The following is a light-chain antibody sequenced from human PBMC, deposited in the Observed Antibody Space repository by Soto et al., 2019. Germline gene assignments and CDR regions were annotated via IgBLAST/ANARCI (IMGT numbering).Light chain of an antibody. CDR2: TAS. J-gene: IGKJ2*01. V-gene: IGKV1-5*03. Sequence: DIQMTQSPSTLSASVGDRVTITCRASQSISSWLAWYQRKPGEAPKLLIYTASSLQSGVPSRFSGSGSGTEFTLTISSLQPDDFATYYCQRYNTYPYTFGQGTKLEIK. CDR1: QSISSW. CDR3: QRYNTYPYT.